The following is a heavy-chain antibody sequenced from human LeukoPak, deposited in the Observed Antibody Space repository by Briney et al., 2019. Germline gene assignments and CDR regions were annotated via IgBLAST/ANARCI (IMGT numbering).Heavy chain of an antibody. CDR3: ARENKRGHAFDI. CDR2: IYYSGST. V-gene: IGHV4-59*12. CDR1: GGSISSYY. J-gene: IGHJ3*02. D-gene: IGHD1/OR15-1a*01. Sequence: KPSETLSLTCTVSGGSISSYYWSWIRQPPGKGLEWIGYIYYSGSTNYNPSLKSRVAISVDTSKNQFSLKLSSVTAADTAVYYCARENKRGHAFDIWGQGTMVTVSS.